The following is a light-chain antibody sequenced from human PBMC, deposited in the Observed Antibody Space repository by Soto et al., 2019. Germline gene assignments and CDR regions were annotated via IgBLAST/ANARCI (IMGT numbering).Light chain of an antibody. CDR3: SSHSNITPYV. CDR2: DVT. CDR1: SRDVGAYNY. V-gene: IGLV2-14*01. J-gene: IGLJ1*01. Sequence: QSVLTQPASVSGSPGQSITISCTGTSRDVGAYNYVSWYQQHPGKAPKLMVYDVTNRPSRVSDRFSGSKSGNTASLTISGLQAEDEADYFCSSHSNITPYVFGTGTKVTVL.